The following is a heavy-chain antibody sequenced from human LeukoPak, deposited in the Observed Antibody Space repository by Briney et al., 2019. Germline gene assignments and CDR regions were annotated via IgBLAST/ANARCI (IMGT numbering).Heavy chain of an antibody. CDR2: IIPIFGTA. CDR3: AKGPNCSSTSCYVGYYYYGMDV. CDR1: GGTFSSYA. Sequence: GASVNVSCKASGGTFSSYAISWVRQAPGQGLEWMGGIIPIFGTANYAQKFQGRVTITADESTSTAYMELSSLRSEDTAVYYCAKGPNCSSTSCYVGYYYYGMDVWGQGTTVTVSS. V-gene: IGHV1-69*13. J-gene: IGHJ6*02. D-gene: IGHD2-2*01.